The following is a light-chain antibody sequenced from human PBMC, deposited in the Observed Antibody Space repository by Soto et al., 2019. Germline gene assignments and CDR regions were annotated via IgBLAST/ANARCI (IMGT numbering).Light chain of an antibody. CDR1: SAPVSTTYH. CDR2: STN. V-gene: IGLV8-61*01. CDR3: LLYMGNGIYL. Sequence: QTVVTQEPSVSVSPGGTVTLTCGLRSAPVSTTYHPAWCQQTPGQPPRTLIYSTNTRSSGVPDRFSGSIRGNKAALTITGAQADDEADYHCLLYMGNGIYLFGPGTKVTVL. J-gene: IGLJ1*01.